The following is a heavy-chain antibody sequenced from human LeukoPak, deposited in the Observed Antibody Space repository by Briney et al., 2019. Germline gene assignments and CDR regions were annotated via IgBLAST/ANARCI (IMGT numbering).Heavy chain of an antibody. J-gene: IGHJ5*02. Sequence: SETLSLTCTVSGGSISSSSYYWSWIRQPPGKGLEWIGYIYYSGSTNYNPSLKSRVTISVDTSKNQFSLKLSSVTAADTAVYYCARAKYYDILTGYPEGFDPWGQGTLVTVSS. V-gene: IGHV4-61*01. CDR3: ARAKYYDILTGYPEGFDP. CDR2: IYYSGST. CDR1: GGSISSSSYY. D-gene: IGHD3-9*01.